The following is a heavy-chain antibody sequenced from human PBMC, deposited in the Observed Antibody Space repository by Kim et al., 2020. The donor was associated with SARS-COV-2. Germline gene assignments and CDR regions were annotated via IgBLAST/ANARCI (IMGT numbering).Heavy chain of an antibody. CDR3: ARDGIAVSDH. CDR2: INTNTGHP. D-gene: IGHD6-19*01. CDR1: GYTFTDYA. V-gene: IGHV7-4-1*02. J-gene: IGHJ4*02. Sequence: ASVKVSCKASGYTFTDYAINWVRQAPGQGLEWMGSINTNTGHPTDVQGFTGRFVFSLDTSVSTAYLHISGLKADDTAVYYCARDGIAVSDHWGQGTLVTV.